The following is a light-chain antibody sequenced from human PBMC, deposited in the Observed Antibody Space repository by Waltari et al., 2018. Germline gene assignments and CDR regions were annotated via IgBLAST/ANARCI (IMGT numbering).Light chain of an antibody. Sequence: FRASQVVSNYLAWYQQKPGQAPRLLIYSASYRATGVPARFSGSGSGTDFTLTISSLEPEDFAVYYCQQRSNWPRTFGQGTKVEIK. CDR3: QQRSNWPRT. V-gene: IGKV3-11*01. J-gene: IGKJ1*01. CDR2: SAS. CDR1: QVVSNY.